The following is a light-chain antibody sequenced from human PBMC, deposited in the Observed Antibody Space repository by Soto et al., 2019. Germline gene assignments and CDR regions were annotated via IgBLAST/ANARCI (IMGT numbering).Light chain of an antibody. CDR3: HQYNQWPRT. CDR1: QSVDRD. CDR2: GAS. J-gene: IGKJ1*01. Sequence: EVLLTQSPATLSLSLGEVATLCCRASQSVDRDLAWYRQKPGQPPSLLIHGASTRATGVPARFSGSGSETEFALVITSLQSEDFAVYFCHQYNQWPRTFGQGTKVDIK. V-gene: IGKV3-15*01.